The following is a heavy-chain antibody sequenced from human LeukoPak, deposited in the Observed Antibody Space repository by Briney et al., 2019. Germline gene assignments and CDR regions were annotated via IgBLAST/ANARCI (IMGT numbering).Heavy chain of an antibody. D-gene: IGHD2-8*01. J-gene: IGHJ4*02. CDR2: ITPDVTDT. CDR1: GFSFSGHW. Sequence: GGSLRLSRVASGFSFSGHWMHWVRQAPGKGLVAVSRITPDVTDTAYADSVKGRFTIPSDNAKNTPYLEMNSLTAEDTALYYCTRSGFSNGYDYWGQGTLVTVSS. CDR3: TRSGFSNGYDY. V-gene: IGHV3-74*03.